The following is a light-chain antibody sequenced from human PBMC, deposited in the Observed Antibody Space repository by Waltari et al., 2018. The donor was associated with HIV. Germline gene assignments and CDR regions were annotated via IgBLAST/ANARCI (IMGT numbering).Light chain of an antibody. Sequence: QSVLTQPPSASGTPGQRVTISCSGSSPNIGSNTVTCFQQLPGTAPKLLIYSNNQRPSGVPDRFSGSKSGTSASLAITGLQSEDEADYYCAAWDDSLNGWVFGGGTKLTVL. CDR3: AAWDDSLNGWV. CDR1: SPNIGSNT. V-gene: IGLV1-44*01. J-gene: IGLJ3*02. CDR2: SNN.